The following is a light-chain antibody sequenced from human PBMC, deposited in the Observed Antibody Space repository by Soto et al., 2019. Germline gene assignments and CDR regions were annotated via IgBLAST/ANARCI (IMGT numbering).Light chain of an antibody. Sequence: QSVLTQPPSASGTPGQRDIISCSGSSSNIGTNYVYWYQQLPGTAPKFLIYRTNQRPSGVPVRFSASMSGNSASLVISGLRSEDEADYYCAAWDDSMSGLVFVTGTKGTVL. CDR3: AAWDDSMSGLV. J-gene: IGLJ1*01. CDR1: SSNIGTNY. V-gene: IGLV1-47*01. CDR2: RTN.